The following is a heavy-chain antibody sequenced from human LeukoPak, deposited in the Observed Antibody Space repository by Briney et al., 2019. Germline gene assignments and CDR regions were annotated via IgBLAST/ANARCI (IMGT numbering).Heavy chain of an antibody. V-gene: IGHV3-53*01. D-gene: IGHD1-14*01. CDR3: ARDSPPGFDAFDI. CDR2: IYSGGST. J-gene: IGHJ3*02. CDR1: GFTFSSNY. Sequence: GGSLRLSCAASGFTFSSNYMSWVRQAPGKGLEWVSVIYSGGSTYYADSVKGRFTISRDNSKNTLHLQMNSLRAEDTAAYYCARDSPPGFDAFDIWGQGTMVTVSS.